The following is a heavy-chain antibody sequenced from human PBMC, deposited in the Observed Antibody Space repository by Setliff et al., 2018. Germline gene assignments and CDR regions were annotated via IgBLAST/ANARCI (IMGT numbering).Heavy chain of an antibody. V-gene: IGHV3-33*08. D-gene: IGHD2-15*01. CDR2: IWDDGVKK. CDR3: ARTCSGSGCYAGLES. CDR1: RFTFSTYR. J-gene: IGHJ4*02. Sequence: GGSLSLSCAASRFTFSTYRMHWVRQAPGKGLEWVAVIWDDGVKKYHADSVKGRFTISRDNSKNTLYLQMNSLRPEDTAVYYCARTCSGSGCYAGLESWGQGTPFTVSS.